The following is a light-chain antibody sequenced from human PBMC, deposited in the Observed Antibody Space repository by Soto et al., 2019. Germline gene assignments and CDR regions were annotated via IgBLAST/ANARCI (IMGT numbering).Light chain of an antibody. CDR1: QGIDSY. CDR3: LQDHDDSWT. J-gene: IGKJ1*01. Sequence: AIQLTQSPSSLSASVGDRVTITCRASQGIDSYLAWYQQKPGKAPTLLIYAASNLQSGVPSRFRGSRSGTEFTLTVSSLQPEDFATYYCLQDHDDSWTFGQGTKVDI. CDR2: AAS. V-gene: IGKV1-6*01.